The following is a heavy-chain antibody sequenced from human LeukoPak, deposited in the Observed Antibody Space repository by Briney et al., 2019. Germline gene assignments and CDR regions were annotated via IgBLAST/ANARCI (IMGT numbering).Heavy chain of an antibody. J-gene: IGHJ4*02. CDR1: GGSISSYY. CDR2: IYYSGST. V-gene: IGHV4-59*01. D-gene: IGHD4-17*01. Sequence: SETLSLTCTVSGGSISSYYWSWIRQPPGKGLEWIGYIYYSGSTNYNPSLKSRVTISVDTSKNQVSLKLSSVTAADTAVYYCARGNGDYDAFDYWGQGTLVTVSS. CDR3: ARGNGDYDAFDY.